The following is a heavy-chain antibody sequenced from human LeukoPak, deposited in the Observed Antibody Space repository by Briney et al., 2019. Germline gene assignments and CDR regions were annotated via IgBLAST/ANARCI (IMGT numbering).Heavy chain of an antibody. CDR3: ARHLGQRLPRGWFDP. D-gene: IGHD6-25*01. CDR2: IYYSGST. J-gene: IGHJ5*02. Sequence: SETLSLTCTVSGGSISSSSYYWGWIRQPPGKGLEWIGSIYYSGSTYYNPSLKSRVTISVDTSKNQFSLKLSSVTAADTAVYYCARHLGQRLPRGWFDPWGQGTLVTVSS. CDR1: GGSISSSSYY. V-gene: IGHV4-39*01.